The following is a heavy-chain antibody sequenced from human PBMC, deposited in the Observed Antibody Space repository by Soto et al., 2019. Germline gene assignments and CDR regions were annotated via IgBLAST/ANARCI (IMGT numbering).Heavy chain of an antibody. Sequence: LSLTCTVSGGSISSYYWSWIRQPPGKGLEWIGYIYYSGSTDYNPSLKSRVTISVDTSKNQFSLKLTSVTAADTAVYYCARGLGGIVGGAWFDPWGQGTLVTVSS. V-gene: IGHV4-59*01. CDR1: GGSISSYY. J-gene: IGHJ5*02. CDR3: ARGLGGIVGGAWFDP. D-gene: IGHD1-26*01. CDR2: IYYSGST.